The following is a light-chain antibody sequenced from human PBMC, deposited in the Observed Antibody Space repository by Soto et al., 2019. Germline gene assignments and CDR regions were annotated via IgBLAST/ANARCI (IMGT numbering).Light chain of an antibody. J-gene: IGLJ1*01. CDR3: CSYASSSTYV. CDR1: SSDVGSYNL. V-gene: IGLV2-23*02. Sequence: QSVLTQPASVSGSPGQSITISCTGTSSDVGSYNLVSWYQQHPGKAPKLMICEVSRRPSGVANRFSGSKSGNPASLTISGLQTEDEADYYCCSYASSSTYVFGTGTKAPS. CDR2: EVS.